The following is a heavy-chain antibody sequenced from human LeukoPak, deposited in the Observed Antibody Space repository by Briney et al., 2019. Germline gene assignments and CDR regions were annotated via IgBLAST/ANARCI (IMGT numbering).Heavy chain of an antibody. J-gene: IGHJ4*02. D-gene: IGHD3-22*01. CDR1: GYTFTSYA. V-gene: IGHV1-3*01. Sequence: ASVKVSCKASGYTFTSYAMHWVRQAPGQRLEWMGWINAGNGNTKYSQKFQGRVTITRDTSASTAYMELRSLRSDDTAVYYCARDTPRSYYDSSGYRYFDYWGQGTLVTVSS. CDR3: ARDTPRSYYDSSGYRYFDY. CDR2: INAGNGNT.